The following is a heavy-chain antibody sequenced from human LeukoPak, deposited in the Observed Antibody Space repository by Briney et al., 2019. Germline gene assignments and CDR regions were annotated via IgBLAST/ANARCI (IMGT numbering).Heavy chain of an antibody. CDR1: GFTFSSYG. CDR2: IWYDGSNK. CDR3: AKVKYSGSYFDY. Sequence: GGSLRLSCAAPGFTFSSYGMHWVRQAPGKGLEWVAVIWYDGSNKYYADSVKGRFTISRDNSKNTLYLQMNSLRAEDTAVYYCAKVKYSGSYFDYWGQGTLVTVSS. J-gene: IGHJ4*02. V-gene: IGHV3-33*06. D-gene: IGHD1-26*01.